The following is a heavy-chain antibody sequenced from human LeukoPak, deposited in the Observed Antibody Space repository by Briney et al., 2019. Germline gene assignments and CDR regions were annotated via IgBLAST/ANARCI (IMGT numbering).Heavy chain of an antibody. D-gene: IGHD3-9*01. Sequence: SETLSLTCAVYGGSFSGYYWSWIRQPPGKGLEWIGEINHSGSTNYNASLKSRVTISVDTSKNQFSLKLSSVTAADTAVYYCARLSTSYYDILTGYYTNTNWFDPWGQGTLVTVSS. J-gene: IGHJ5*02. CDR2: INHSGST. CDR3: ARLSTSYYDILTGYYTNTNWFDP. CDR1: GGSFSGYY. V-gene: IGHV4-34*01.